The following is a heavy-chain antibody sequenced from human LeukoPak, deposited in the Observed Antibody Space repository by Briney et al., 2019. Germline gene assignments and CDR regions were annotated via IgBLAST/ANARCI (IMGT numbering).Heavy chain of an antibody. CDR3: ARDTGYDFWSGYWANYYYYYMGV. V-gene: IGHV1-69*06. Sequence: ASVKVSCKASGYTFSSYAISWVRQAPGQGLEWMGGIIPIFGTANYAQKFQGRVTITADKSTSTAYMELSSLRSEDTAVYYCARDTGYDFWSGYWANYYYYYMGVWGKGTTVTVSS. CDR2: IIPIFGTA. D-gene: IGHD3-3*01. CDR1: GYTFSSYA. J-gene: IGHJ6*03.